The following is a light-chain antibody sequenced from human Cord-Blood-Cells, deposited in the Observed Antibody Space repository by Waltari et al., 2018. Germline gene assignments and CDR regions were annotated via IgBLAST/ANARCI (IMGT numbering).Light chain of an antibody. J-gene: IGKJ1*01. CDR3: QQYYSTPRT. Sequence: DIVMTQSPDSLAVSLGERATIKCQSSQSVLYSSNNKNYLAWYQQKPGQPPNLLIYWASTRESGVPDRFSGSGSGTDFTLTISSLQAEDVAVYYCQQYYSTPRTFGQGTKVEIK. CDR1: QSVLYSSNNKNY. V-gene: IGKV4-1*01. CDR2: WAS.